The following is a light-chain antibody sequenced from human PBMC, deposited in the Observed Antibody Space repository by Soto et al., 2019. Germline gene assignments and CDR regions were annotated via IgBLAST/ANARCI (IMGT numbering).Light chain of an antibody. CDR3: SSYTSDNRDYV. J-gene: IGLJ1*01. V-gene: IGLV2-14*01. CDR1: SSDVGAYTS. Sequence: QSALTQPASVSGSPGQSITISCTGTSSDVGAYTSVSWYQYHPGKAPKVIIYEVNKRPSGISNRFSRSKSVNTASLTISGLQPDDEAHYYCSSYTSDNRDYVFGTGTKVTVL. CDR2: EVN.